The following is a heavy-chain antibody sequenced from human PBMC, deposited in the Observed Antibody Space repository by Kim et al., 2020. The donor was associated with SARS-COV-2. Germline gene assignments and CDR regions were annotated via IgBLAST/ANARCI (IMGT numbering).Heavy chain of an antibody. CDR3: ARGVVVVAATANDY. CDR1: GGSISSYY. V-gene: IGHV4-59*08. CDR2: IYYSGST. Sequence: SETLSLTCTVSGGSISSYYWSWIRQPPGKGLEWIGYIYYSGSTNYNPSLKSRVTISVDTSKNQFSLKLSSVTAADTAVYYCARGVVVVAATANDYWGQGT. D-gene: IGHD2-15*01. J-gene: IGHJ4*02.